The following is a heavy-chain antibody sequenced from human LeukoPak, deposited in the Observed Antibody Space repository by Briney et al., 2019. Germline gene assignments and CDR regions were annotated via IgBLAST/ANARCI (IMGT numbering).Heavy chain of an antibody. D-gene: IGHD3-10*01. CDR3: ARDGRLLWFGELPYYYYYMDV. V-gene: IGHV1-18*01. Sequence: ASVKVSCKASGYTFTSYGISWVRQAPGQGLEWMGWISAYNGNTFYAQKLQGRVTMTTDTSTSTTYMELRSLRSDDTAVYYCARDGRLLWFGELPYYYYYMDVWGKGTTVTVSS. CDR1: GYTFTSYG. CDR2: ISAYNGNT. J-gene: IGHJ6*03.